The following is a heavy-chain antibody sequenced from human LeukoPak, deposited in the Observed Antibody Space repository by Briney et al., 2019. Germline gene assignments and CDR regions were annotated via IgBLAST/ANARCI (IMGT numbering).Heavy chain of an antibody. CDR2: IKPDGSQI. J-gene: IGHJ4*02. D-gene: IGHD6-19*01. CDR3: ARKYSSGWYSSFDY. CDR1: GFTFSTYW. Sequence: GGSLRLSCAASGFTFSTYWMTWVRQAPGKGLEWVANIKPDGSQIYYVDSVKGRFTISRDNSKNTLYLQMNSLRAEDTAVYYCARKYSSGWYSSFDYWGQGTLVTVSS. V-gene: IGHV3-7*01.